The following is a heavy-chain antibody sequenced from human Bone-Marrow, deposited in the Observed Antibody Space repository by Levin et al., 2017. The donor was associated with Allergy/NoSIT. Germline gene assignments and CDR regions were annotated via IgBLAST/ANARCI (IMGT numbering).Heavy chain of an antibody. V-gene: IGHV3-21*01. CDR3: ASYDSSGYYWVY. D-gene: IGHD3-22*01. J-gene: IGHJ4*02. Sequence: GGSLRLSCAASGFTFSSYSMNWVRQAPGKGLEWVSSISSSSSYIYYADSVKGRFTISRDNAKNSLYLQMNSLRAEDTAVYYCASYDSSGYYWVYWGQGTLVTVSS. CDR2: ISSSSSYI. CDR1: GFTFSSYS.